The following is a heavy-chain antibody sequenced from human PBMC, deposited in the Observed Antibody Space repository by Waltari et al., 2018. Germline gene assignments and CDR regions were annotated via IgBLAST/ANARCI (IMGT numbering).Heavy chain of an antibody. V-gene: IGHV1-2*06. CDR1: GYPFVGYF. Sequence: QVQLVQSGAEVKKPGASVKVSCKASGYPFVGYFIHWVRPAPGQGLEWMGRINPKTGGTNYTQVFQGRVTMTRDTSISTVYMELTGLRSDDTAVYYCARQSGLVAGDFWGLGTLVTVSS. CDR2: INPKTGGT. J-gene: IGHJ4*02. CDR3: ARQSGLVAGDF. D-gene: IGHD6-19*01.